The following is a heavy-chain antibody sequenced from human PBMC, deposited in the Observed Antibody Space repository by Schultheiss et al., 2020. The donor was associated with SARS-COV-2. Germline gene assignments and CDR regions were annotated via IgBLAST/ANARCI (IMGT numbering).Heavy chain of an antibody. J-gene: IGHJ3*02. V-gene: IGHV3-23*01. CDR2: ISGSGGST. Sequence: GGSLRLSCAASGFTFSSYAMSWVRQAPGKGLEWVSAISGSGGSTYYADSVKGRFTISRDNSKNTLYLQMNSLKTEDTAVYYCTRLVPKRITMIVGDAFDIWGQGTMVTVSS. CDR1: GFTFSSYA. CDR3: TRLVPKRITMIVGDAFDI. D-gene: IGHD3-22*01.